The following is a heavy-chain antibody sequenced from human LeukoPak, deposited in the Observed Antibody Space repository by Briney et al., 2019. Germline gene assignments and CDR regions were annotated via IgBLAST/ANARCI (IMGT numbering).Heavy chain of an antibody. J-gene: IGHJ4*02. CDR1: GFTFSNDW. V-gene: IGHV3-7*01. D-gene: IGHD2-2*01. Sequence: GSLRLSCAASGFTFSNDWMCWVRQAPGPGLEWVANINQDESKKYYADSVKGRFTISRDNAKNSLYLQMSSLTAEDTAIYYCARDHAYRADYWGQGTLVTVSS. CDR2: INQDESKK. CDR3: ARDHAYRADY.